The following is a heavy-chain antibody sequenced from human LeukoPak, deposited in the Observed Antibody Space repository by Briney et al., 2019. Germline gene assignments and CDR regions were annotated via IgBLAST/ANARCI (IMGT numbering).Heavy chain of an antibody. D-gene: IGHD1-26*01. J-gene: IGHJ4*02. CDR1: GFTFSSYA. V-gene: IGHV3-23*01. CDR3: AKDSWELGDY. CDR2: ISGSGGST. Sequence: GGSLRLSCAASGFTFSSYAMSWVRQAPGKGLEWVSAISGSGGSTYYADSVKGRFAISRDNSKDTLYLQMNSLRAEDTAVYCCAKDSWELGDYWGQGTLVTVSS.